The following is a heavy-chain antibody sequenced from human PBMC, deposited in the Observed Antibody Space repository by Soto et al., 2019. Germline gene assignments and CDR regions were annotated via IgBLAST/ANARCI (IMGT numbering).Heavy chain of an antibody. CDR2: SYNSGST. J-gene: IGHJ5*02. CDR1: GGSIRNVY. CDR3: ARESRYCTKTNCYHWFDP. V-gene: IGHV4-59*01. Sequence: QVQLQESGPGLVKPSETLSLTCTVSGGSIRNVYWSWIRQPPGKGLARIGYSYNSGSTNYNPSLTSRVTLSVDTSKNQSSLKLSSVTAADTATAYCARESRYCTKTNCYHWFDPWGQGTLVTVAS. D-gene: IGHD2-2*01.